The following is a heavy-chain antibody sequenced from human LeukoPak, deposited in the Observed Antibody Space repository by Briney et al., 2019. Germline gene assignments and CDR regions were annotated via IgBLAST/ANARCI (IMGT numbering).Heavy chain of an antibody. V-gene: IGHV3-23*01. CDR2: ISGSGGST. CDR3: AKCTRVDWLPIDY. D-gene: IGHD3-9*01. J-gene: IGHJ4*02. Sequence: GGSLKLSCAASGFTFSSYAMTWVRQAPGKGLEWVSTISGSGGSTYYADSVKGRFTISRDNSENTLYLQMNSLRAEDTAVYYCAKCTRVDWLPIDYWGQGTLVTVSS. CDR1: GFTFSSYA.